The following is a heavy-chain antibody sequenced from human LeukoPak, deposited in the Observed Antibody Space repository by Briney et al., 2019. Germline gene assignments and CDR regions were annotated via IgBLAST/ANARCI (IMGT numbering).Heavy chain of an antibody. CDR1: GFTFSSYA. CDR2: ISGSGGST. CDR3: AKAGYGSGSYYTLSHFDY. V-gene: IGHV3-23*01. D-gene: IGHD3-10*01. J-gene: IGHJ4*02. Sequence: GGSLRLSCAASGFTFSSYAMSWFRQAPGKGLEWVSAISGSGGSTYYADSVKGRFTISRDNSKNTLYLQMNSLRAEDTAVYYCAKAGYGSGSYYTLSHFDYWRQGTLVTVSS.